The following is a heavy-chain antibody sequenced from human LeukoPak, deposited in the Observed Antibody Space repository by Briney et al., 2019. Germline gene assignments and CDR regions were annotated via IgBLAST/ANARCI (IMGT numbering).Heavy chain of an antibody. V-gene: IGHV4-34*01. CDR2: INHSGST. D-gene: IGHD3-10*01. Sequence: SETLSLTCAVYGGSFSGYYWSWIRQPPGKGLEWIGEINHSGSTNYNPSLKSRVTISVDTSKNQFSLELSSVTAADTAVYYCARAFMVRGVNFDYWGQGTLVTVSS. CDR3: ARAFMVRGVNFDY. J-gene: IGHJ4*02. CDR1: GGSFSGYY.